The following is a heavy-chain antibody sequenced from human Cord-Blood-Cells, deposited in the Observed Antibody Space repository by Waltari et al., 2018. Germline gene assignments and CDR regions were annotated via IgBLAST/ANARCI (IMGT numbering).Heavy chain of an antibody. CDR1: GFTFSSYA. CDR2: ISGSGGST. Sequence: EVQLLESGGGLVQPGGSLRLSCAASGFTFSSYAMSWVRQAPGKGLEWGSAISGSGGSTYYADSVKGRFTISRDNSKNTLYLQMNSLRAEDTAVYYCAKEDCSSTSCYYYYGMDVWGQGTTVTVSS. D-gene: IGHD2-2*01. V-gene: IGHV3-23*01. J-gene: IGHJ6*02. CDR3: AKEDCSSTSCYYYYGMDV.